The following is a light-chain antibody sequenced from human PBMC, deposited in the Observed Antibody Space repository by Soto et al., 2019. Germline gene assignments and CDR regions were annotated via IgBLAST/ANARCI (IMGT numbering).Light chain of an antibody. CDR3: QQSYATPWT. CDR1: QSINTY. J-gene: IGKJ1*01. CDR2: VTS. V-gene: IGKV1-39*01. Sequence: DIQMTQSPSSQSVSVGDRVTITCRASQSINTYLNWYQQKPGKAPKILIYVTSSLQSGVPSRFSGSGSGTEFTLTISSLQPEDFATYYCQQSYATPWTFGQGTKVEIK.